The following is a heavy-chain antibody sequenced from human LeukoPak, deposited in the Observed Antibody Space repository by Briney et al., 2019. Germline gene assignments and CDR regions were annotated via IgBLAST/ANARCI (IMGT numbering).Heavy chain of an antibody. J-gene: IGHJ6*02. V-gene: IGHV1-18*01. CDR3: ASPGSGGPRGYYYGMDV. CDR1: GYTFTSYG. D-gene: IGHD3-10*01. Sequence: ASVKVSCKASGYTFTSYGISWVRQAPGQGLEWMGWISAYNGNTNYAQKLQGRVTMTTDTSRSTAYMELRSLRSDDTAVYYCASPGSGGPRGYYYGMDVWGQGTTVTVSS. CDR2: ISAYNGNT.